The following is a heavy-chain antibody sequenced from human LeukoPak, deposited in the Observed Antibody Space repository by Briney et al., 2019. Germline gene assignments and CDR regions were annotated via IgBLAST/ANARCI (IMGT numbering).Heavy chain of an antibody. V-gene: IGHV4-30-4*01. CDR3: ARAYISSWYGLFGSFDP. CDR2: IYYSGST. Sequence: SETLSLTCTVSGGSISSGDYYWSWIRQPPGKGLEWIGYIYYSGSTYYNPSLKSRVTISVDTSKNQFSLKLSSVTAADTAVYYCARAYISSWYGLFGSFDPWGQGTLVTVSS. D-gene: IGHD6-13*01. CDR1: GGSISSGDYY. J-gene: IGHJ5*02.